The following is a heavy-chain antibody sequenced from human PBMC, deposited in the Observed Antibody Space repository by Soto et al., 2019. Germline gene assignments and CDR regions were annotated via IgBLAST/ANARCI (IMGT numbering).Heavy chain of an antibody. CDR2: IIPIFVTS. CDR3: ARVSVAGTRFDY. J-gene: IGHJ4*02. D-gene: IGHD6-19*01. CDR1: GGTFSSYA. V-gene: IGHV1-69*13. Sequence: SVKVSCKASGGTFSSYAISWVRQAPGQGLEWMGAIIPIFVTSNYAQKFQGRVTITADESTSTAYMELSSLRSEDTAVYYCARVSVAGTRFDYWGQGTLVTVSS.